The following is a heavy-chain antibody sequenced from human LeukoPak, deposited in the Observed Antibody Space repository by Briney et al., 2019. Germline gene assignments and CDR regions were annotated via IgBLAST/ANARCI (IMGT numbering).Heavy chain of an antibody. CDR3: ARAFCGGDCYLSPDY. CDR2: INPNSGGT. V-gene: IGHV1-2*02. CDR1: GYTFTGYY. J-gene: IGHJ4*02. Sequence: ASVTVSCKASGYTFTGYYMHWVRQAPGQGLEWMGWINPNSGGTNYAQKFQGRVTMTRDTSISTAYMELSRLRSDDTAVYYCARAFCGGDCYLSPDYWGQGTLVTVSS. D-gene: IGHD2-21*02.